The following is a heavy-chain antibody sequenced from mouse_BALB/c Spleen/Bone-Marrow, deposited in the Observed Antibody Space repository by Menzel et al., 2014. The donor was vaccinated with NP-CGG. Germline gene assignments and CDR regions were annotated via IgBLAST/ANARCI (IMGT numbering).Heavy chain of an antibody. CDR1: GYTFTSHT. CDR3: ARGSFYAMDY. J-gene: IGHJ4*01. V-gene: IGHV1-4*02. Sequence: VQGVESAAELARPGASVKMSCKASGYTFTSHTMHWVKQRPGQGLEWIGYINPSSGYTEYNQKFKDKTTLTADKSSSTAYMQLSSLTSEDSAVYYCARGSFYAMDYWGQGTSVTVSS. D-gene: IGHD1-2*01. CDR2: INPSSGYT.